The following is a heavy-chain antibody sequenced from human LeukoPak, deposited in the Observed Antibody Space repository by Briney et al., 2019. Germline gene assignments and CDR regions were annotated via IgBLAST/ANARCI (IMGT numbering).Heavy chain of an antibody. CDR1: GYTFTSYR. Sequence: ASLKVSCKASGYTFTSYRISWVRQAPGQRLEWMGWISAYNGNTNYGQKLQGRVTMTTDTSTSTAYMELRSLRSDDTAVYYCARVVVVAAPTGWFDPWGQGTLVTVSS. D-gene: IGHD2-15*01. J-gene: IGHJ5*02. CDR2: ISAYNGNT. CDR3: ARVVVVAAPTGWFDP. V-gene: IGHV1-18*01.